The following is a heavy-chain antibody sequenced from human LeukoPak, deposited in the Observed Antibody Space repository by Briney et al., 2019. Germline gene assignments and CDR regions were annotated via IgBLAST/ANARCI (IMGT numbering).Heavy chain of an antibody. D-gene: IGHD1-1*01. Sequence: KPSETLSLTCTVSGGSISSYYWSWIRQPPGKGLEWIGYIYYSGSTNYNPSLKSRVTISVDTSKNQFSLKLSSVTAADTAVYYCARDRGGTSWFDPWGQGTLVTVSS. J-gene: IGHJ5*02. CDR1: GGSISSYY. CDR3: ARDRGGTSWFDP. V-gene: IGHV4-59*01. CDR2: IYYSGST.